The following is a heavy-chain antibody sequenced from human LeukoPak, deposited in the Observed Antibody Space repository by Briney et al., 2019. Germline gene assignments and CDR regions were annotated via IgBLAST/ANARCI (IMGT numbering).Heavy chain of an antibody. CDR1: GFTFSSYS. D-gene: IGHD5-18*01. CDR2: ISSSATYI. J-gene: IGHJ3*02. V-gene: IGHV3-21*01. CDR3: ARVLYSYGYSEFAFDI. Sequence: GGSLRLSCAASGFTFSSYSMNWVRQAPGKGLEWVSSISSSATYIYYADSLKGRFTISRDNAKNSLYLHMNSLRAEDTAVYYCARVLYSYGYSEFAFDIWGQGTMVTVSS.